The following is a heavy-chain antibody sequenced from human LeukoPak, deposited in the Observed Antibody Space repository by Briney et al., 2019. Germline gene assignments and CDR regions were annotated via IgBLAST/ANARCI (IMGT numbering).Heavy chain of an antibody. CDR2: ISSSSSYI. J-gene: IGHJ5*02. CDR3: ARDLYFWSGYYTESVEFDP. D-gene: IGHD3-3*01. V-gene: IGHV3-21*01. Sequence: PGGSLRLSCGASGFTFSSYSMNWVRQAPGKGLEWVSSISSSSSYIYYADSVKGRFTISRDNAKNSLYLQMNSLRAEDTAVYYCARDLYFWSGYYTESVEFDPWGQGTLVTVSS. CDR1: GFTFSSYS.